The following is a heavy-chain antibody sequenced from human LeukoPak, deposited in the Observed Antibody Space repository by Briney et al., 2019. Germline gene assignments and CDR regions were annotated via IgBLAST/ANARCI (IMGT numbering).Heavy chain of an antibody. J-gene: IGHJ6*04. CDR3: AELGITMIGGV. Sequence: GGSLRLSCEASGFTFTTYSMTWVRQAPGKGLEWVSIISSGSSAIFSADALKGRFTISRDDAKNLLYLDMNSLRAEDTAVYYCAELGITMIGGVWGKGTTVTISS. CDR2: ISSGSSAI. V-gene: IGHV3-21*01. D-gene: IGHD3-10*02. CDR1: GFTFTTYS.